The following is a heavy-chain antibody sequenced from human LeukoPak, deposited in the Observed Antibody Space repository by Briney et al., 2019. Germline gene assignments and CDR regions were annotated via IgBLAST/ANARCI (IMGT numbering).Heavy chain of an antibody. Sequence: GEALKISCKGAGYSFTSYWVGWGRQMPGKGLELRGIIYPGGSDTRYSPSFQGQVTISADKAISAAYLQWSSLKASETAMYYCARLLWFGVDWYFDLWGRGPLVTVSS. V-gene: IGHV5-51*01. CDR1: GYSFTSYW. D-gene: IGHD3-10*01. CDR2: IYPGGSDT. CDR3: ARLLWFGVDWYFDL. J-gene: IGHJ2*01.